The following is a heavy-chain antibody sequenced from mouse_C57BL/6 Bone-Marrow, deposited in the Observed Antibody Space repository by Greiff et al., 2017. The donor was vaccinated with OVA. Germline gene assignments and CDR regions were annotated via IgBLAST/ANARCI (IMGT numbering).Heavy chain of an antibody. V-gene: IGHV1-72*01. Sequence: VQLQQPGAELVKPGASVKLSCKASGYTFTSYWMHWVKQRPGRGLEWIGRFDPNSGGTKYNEKFKSKATLTVDKPSSTAYMQLSSLTSDDSAVYYCARSFYYFDYWGQGTTLTVSS. CDR2: FDPNSGGT. CDR3: ARSFYYFDY. J-gene: IGHJ2*01. CDR1: GYTFTSYW.